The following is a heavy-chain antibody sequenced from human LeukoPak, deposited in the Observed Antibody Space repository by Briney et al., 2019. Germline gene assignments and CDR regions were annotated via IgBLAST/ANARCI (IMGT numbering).Heavy chain of an antibody. CDR3: AKQDFCANAVCRGRVIDY. CDR1: GFTFGDYS. Sequence: GGSLRLSCAASGFTFGDYSVHWVRRAPGKGLEWVSSINSVGEYRFYADEVKGRFTISRDNAKNSLYLQMNGLRAEDTAVYYCAKQDFCANAVCRGRVIDYWGQGTLVTGSS. V-gene: IGHV3-21*01. D-gene: IGHD2-8*01. CDR2: INSVGEYR. J-gene: IGHJ4*02.